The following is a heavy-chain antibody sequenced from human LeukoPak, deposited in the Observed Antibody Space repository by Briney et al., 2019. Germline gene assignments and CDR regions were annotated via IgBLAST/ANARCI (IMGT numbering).Heavy chain of an antibody. D-gene: IGHD2-15*01. Sequence: SETLSLTCTVSGGSIGCYYWSWIRQPPGKGLEWIGYIYYSGSTNYNPSLKSRVTISVDTSKNQFSLKLSSVIAADTAVYYCARGTYCSGGSCYGIYYMDVWGKGTTVTVSS. CDR3: ARGTYCSGGSCYGIYYMDV. CDR2: IYYSGST. CDR1: GGSIGCYY. V-gene: IGHV4-59*01. J-gene: IGHJ6*03.